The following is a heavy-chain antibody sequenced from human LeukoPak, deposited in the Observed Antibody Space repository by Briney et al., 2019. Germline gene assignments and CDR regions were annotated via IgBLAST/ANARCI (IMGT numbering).Heavy chain of an antibody. CDR2: ISTYYGNT. CDR1: GYTFSSYG. CDR3: ARGYYDSSGYSLDY. Sequence: ASVKVSCKTSGYTFSSYGISWVRQAPGQGLEWMAWISTYYGNTNYAQKLQGRVTITADESTSTAYMELSSLRSEDTAVYYCARGYYDSSGYSLDYWGQGTLVTVSS. D-gene: IGHD3-22*01. V-gene: IGHV1-18*01. J-gene: IGHJ4*02.